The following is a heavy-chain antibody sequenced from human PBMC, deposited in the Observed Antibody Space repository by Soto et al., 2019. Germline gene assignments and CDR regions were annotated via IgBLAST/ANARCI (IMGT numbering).Heavy chain of an antibody. CDR2: IYHSGST. Sequence: WETLSLTCAVSGGSISSGYWWSWVRQPPGKGLEWIGEIYHSGSTNYNPSLKSRVTISPDKSKNQFSLNLSSVTAADTAVYYCAKGVYGSGSPNWFDPWGQGTLVTVSS. CDR1: GGSISSGYW. CDR3: AKGVYGSGSPNWFDP. V-gene: IGHV4-4*02. J-gene: IGHJ5*02. D-gene: IGHD3-10*01.